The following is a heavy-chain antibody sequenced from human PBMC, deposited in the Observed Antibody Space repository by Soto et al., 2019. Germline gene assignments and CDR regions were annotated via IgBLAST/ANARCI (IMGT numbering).Heavy chain of an antibody. V-gene: IGHV2-5*01. J-gene: IGHJ5*02. CDR2: IYWNGNK. CDR3: VSGSFPNWFDP. CDR1: GFSLSTNGAG. Sequence: QITLKESGPTLVKSTQTLTLTCTFSGFSLSTNGAGVGWIRQPPGKALEWLALIYWNGNKSYSPSLKSRLTSPKDRSKHHVVLTMTNMDPVDTATYYCVSGSFPNWFDPWGQGILVTVSS. D-gene: IGHD3-10*01.